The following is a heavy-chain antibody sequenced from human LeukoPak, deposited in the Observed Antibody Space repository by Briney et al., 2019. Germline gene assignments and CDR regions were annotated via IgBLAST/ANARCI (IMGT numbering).Heavy chain of an antibody. CDR3: AKFGAVGVTYYFDY. V-gene: IGHV3-23*01. Sequence: GGSLRLSCAASGFTFSSYAMSWVRQAPGKGLEWVSGISGSGGSTYYADSVKGRFTISRDNSKNTLYLQMNSLRAEDTAVYYCAKFGAVGVTYYFDYWGQGTLVTVSS. J-gene: IGHJ4*02. CDR2: ISGSGGST. D-gene: IGHD3-3*01. CDR1: GFTFSSYA.